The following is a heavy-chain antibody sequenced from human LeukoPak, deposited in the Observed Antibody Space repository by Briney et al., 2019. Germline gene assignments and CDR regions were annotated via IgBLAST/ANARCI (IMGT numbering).Heavy chain of an antibody. J-gene: IGHJ4*02. CDR1: GGTFSSYA. D-gene: IGHD3-22*01. V-gene: IGHV1-69*04. CDR2: IIPIFGIA. CDR3: ARDPSYDSSGYYFDY. Sequence: GASVKVSCKASGGTFSSYAISWVRQAPGQGLEWMGRIIPIFGIANYAQKFQGRVTITADKSTSTAYMELSSLRSEDTAVYYCARDPSYDSSGYYFDYWDQGTLVTVSS.